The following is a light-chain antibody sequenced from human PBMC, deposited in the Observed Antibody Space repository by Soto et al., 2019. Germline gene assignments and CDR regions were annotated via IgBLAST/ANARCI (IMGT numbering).Light chain of an antibody. CDR1: QFVSSNS. J-gene: IGKJ1*01. CDR2: DAS. V-gene: IGKV3-20*01. CDR3: KQYARXPRT. Sequence: EIVLTQSPGTLSLSPGEIATLSCRAIQFVSSNSLSWYKQKRGQAPRLLIHDASSSATGITDRFSGSGSGTDLTLTISRLEPEDFAVYYFKQYARXPRTCGQGTKV.